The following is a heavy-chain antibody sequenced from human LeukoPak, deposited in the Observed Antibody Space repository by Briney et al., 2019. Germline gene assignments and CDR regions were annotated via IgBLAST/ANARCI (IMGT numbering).Heavy chain of an antibody. V-gene: IGHV3-11*01. J-gene: IGHJ4*02. CDR2: ISSSGSTI. Sequence: GGSLRLSCAASGFTFSDYYMSWIRQAPGKGLEWVSYISSSGSTIYYADSVKGRFTISRDNAKNSLYLQMNSLRAEDTAVYYCXRXXXYSSGWYGREYYFDYWGQGTLVTVSS. CDR1: GFTFSDYY. D-gene: IGHD6-19*01. CDR3: XRXXXYSSGWYGREYYFDY.